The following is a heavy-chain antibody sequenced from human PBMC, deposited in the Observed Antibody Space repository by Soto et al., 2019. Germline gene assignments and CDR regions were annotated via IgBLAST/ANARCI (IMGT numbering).Heavy chain of an antibody. J-gene: IGHJ3*02. V-gene: IGHV1-8*01. CDR1: AYTFTRYD. D-gene: IGHD4-17*01. CDR3: ARAFNDYGDYPDAFDI. Sequence: ASVKVSCKASAYTFTRYDINWVRRATGQGLEWMGWMNPNSGNTGYAQKFQGRVTMTRNTSISTAYMELSSLRSEGTAVYYCARAFNDYGDYPDAFDIWGQATMVTVSS. CDR2: MNPNSGNT.